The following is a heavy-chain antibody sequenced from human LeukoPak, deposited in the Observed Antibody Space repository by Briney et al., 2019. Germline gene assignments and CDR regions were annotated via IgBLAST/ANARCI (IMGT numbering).Heavy chain of an antibody. CDR3: DRYYYDSSGYPYYFDY. J-gene: IGHJ4*02. CDR2: IYYSGST. CDR1: GGSISSGDYY. D-gene: IGHD3-22*01. V-gene: IGHV4-30-4*01. Sequence: PSQTLSLTCTVSGGSISSGDYYWSWIRQPPGKGLEWIVYIYYSGSTYYNPSLKSRVTISVDTSKNQFSLKLSSVTAADTAVYYCDRYYYDSSGYPYYFDYWGQGTLVTVSS.